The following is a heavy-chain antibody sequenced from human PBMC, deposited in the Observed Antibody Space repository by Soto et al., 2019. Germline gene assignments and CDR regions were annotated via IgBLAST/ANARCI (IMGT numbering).Heavy chain of an antibody. Sequence: ASVKVSCKASGGTFSSYAISWVRQAPGQGLEWMGGIIPIFGTANYAQKFQGRVTITADESTSTAYMELSSLRSEDTAVYYCARETYYDFWSGYSGFDYWGQGTLVTVS. CDR2: IIPIFGTA. V-gene: IGHV1-69*13. J-gene: IGHJ4*02. D-gene: IGHD3-3*01. CDR3: ARETYYDFWSGYSGFDY. CDR1: GGTFSSYA.